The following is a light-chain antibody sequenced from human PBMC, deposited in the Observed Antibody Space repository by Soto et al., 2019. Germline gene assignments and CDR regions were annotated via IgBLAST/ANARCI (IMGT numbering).Light chain of an antibody. Sequence: EIALTQSPATLSLSPGERATLSCRASQSVSSYLAWYQQKPGQAPRLLIYDTSHRATGIPARFSGSGSGTDFTLTISSLEPEDFAVYYCQQRSNWPWTFGGGTKVEIK. CDR3: QQRSNWPWT. CDR2: DTS. CDR1: QSVSSY. V-gene: IGKV3-11*01. J-gene: IGKJ4*01.